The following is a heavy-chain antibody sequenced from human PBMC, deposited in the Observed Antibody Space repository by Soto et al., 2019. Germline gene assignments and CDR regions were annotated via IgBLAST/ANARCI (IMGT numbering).Heavy chain of an antibody. V-gene: IGHV3-23*01. D-gene: IGHD3-10*01. Sequence: EGSLRLSCAASRFAFSSHPMSWVRQAPEKGLEWVAGISDGGDLTYNADSVRGRFTISRDNSRNTLYLQMNSLRAEDTAVYYCARRVIGSSRAFDIWGQGTMVTVSS. CDR2: ISDGGDLT. CDR1: RFAFSSHP. J-gene: IGHJ3*02. CDR3: ARRVIGSSRAFDI.